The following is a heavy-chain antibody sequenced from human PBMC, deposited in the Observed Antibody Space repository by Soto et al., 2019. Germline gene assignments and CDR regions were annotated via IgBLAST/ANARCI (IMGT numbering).Heavy chain of an antibody. CDR2: IWYDGSNK. D-gene: IGHD3-16*01. CDR1: GFTFSSYG. Sequence: GGSLRLSCAASGFTFSSYGMHWVRQAPGKGLEWVAVIWYDGSNKYYADSVKGRFTISRDNSKNTLYLQMNSLRAEDTAVYYCAREFSIWGSLDYWGQGTLVTVSS. J-gene: IGHJ4*02. V-gene: IGHV3-33*01. CDR3: AREFSIWGSLDY.